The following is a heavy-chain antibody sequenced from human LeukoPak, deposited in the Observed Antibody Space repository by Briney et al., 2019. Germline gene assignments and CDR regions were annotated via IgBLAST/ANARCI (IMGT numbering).Heavy chain of an antibody. CDR1: GYTFTGYY. J-gene: IGHJ4*02. V-gene: IGHV1-2*02. CDR3: ARGGAAYYYGSGNLDY. CDR2: INPNSGGT. D-gene: IGHD3-10*01. Sequence: GASVKVSCKASGYTFTGYYMHWVRQAPGQGLEWMGWINPNSGGTNYAQKFQGRVTMTRDTSISTAYMELSRLRSDDTAVYYCARGGAAYYYGSGNLDYWGQGTLVTVSS.